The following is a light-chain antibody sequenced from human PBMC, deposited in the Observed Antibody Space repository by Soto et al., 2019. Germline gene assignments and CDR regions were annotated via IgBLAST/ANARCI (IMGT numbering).Light chain of an antibody. CDR1: QHINSW. Sequence: DIHMTQSPSTLSASVGDRVTITCRARQHINSWLAWYQQKPGKAPKLLIYEASSLEKGVPARFGGSGSGTEFTLIISSLQPDDFATYYCQQYNVYSWTFGQGTKVEIK. V-gene: IGKV1-5*03. J-gene: IGKJ1*01. CDR2: EAS. CDR3: QQYNVYSWT.